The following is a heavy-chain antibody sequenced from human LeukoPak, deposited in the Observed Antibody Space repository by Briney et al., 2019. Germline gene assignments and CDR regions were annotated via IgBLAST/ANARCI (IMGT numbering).Heavy chain of an antibody. V-gene: IGHV3-48*01. CDR2: ISSSSSTI. D-gene: IGHD3-3*01. Sequence: GGSLRLSCAASGFTFSSYSMNWVRQAPGKGLEWVSYISSSSSTIYYADSVKGRFTISRDNAENSLYLQMNSLRAEDTAVYYCARDLDFWSGYYKGYYGMDVWGQGTTVTVSS. CDR1: GFTFSSYS. J-gene: IGHJ6*02. CDR3: ARDLDFWSGYYKGYYGMDV.